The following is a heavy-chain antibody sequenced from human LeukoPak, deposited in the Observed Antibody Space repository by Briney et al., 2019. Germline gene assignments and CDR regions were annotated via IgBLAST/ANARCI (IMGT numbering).Heavy chain of an antibody. CDR2: IIPILGIA. D-gene: IGHD3-22*01. V-gene: IGHV1-69*04. Sequence: SVKVSCKASVGTFSSYAISWVRQAPGQGLEWMGRIIPILGIANYAQKFQGRVTITADKSTSTAYMELSSLRSEDTAVYYCARGKEIVVDGMDVWGQGTTVTVSS. CDR1: VGTFSSYA. CDR3: ARGKEIVVDGMDV. J-gene: IGHJ6*02.